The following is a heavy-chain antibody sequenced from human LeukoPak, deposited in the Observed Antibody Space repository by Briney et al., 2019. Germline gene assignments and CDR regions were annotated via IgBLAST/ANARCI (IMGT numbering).Heavy chain of an antibody. J-gene: IGHJ4*02. CDR1: GFSLSTSGMC. CDR3: ARISRGGSDYTVDY. CDR2: IDWDDDK. Sequence: SGPALVKPTQTLTLTCTFSGFSLSTSGMCVSWIRQPHAKALEHHARIDWDDDKFYSTSLKTRLTISKGASKNQVVLTMTNMDPVDTATYYCARISRGGSDYTVDYWGQGTLVTVSS. D-gene: IGHD1-26*01. V-gene: IGHV2-70*17.